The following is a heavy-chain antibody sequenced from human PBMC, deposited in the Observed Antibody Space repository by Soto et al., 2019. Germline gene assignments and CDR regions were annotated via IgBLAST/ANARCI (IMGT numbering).Heavy chain of an antibody. CDR3: ARDRGSYALDY. Sequence: QVQLVQSGAEVKKPGASVKVSCKASGYTFTSYGISWVRQAPGQGLEWMGWISAYNGNTNYAQKLQGRVTMTTDTTTSKDYMELRSVRPDNTAVYYCARDRGSYALDYLGQGTLVNLSS. V-gene: IGHV1-18*01. D-gene: IGHD1-26*01. J-gene: IGHJ4*02. CDR2: ISAYNGNT. CDR1: GYTFTSYG.